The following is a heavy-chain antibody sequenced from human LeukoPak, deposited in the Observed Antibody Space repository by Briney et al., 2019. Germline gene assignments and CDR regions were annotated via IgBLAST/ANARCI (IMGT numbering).Heavy chain of an antibody. CDR1: GGSISSSSYY. Sequence: PSETLSLTCTVSGGSISSSSYYWGWIRQPPGKGLEWIGSIYYSGSTYYNPSLKSRVTTSVDTSKNQFSLKLSSVTAADTAVYYCARVKEQWLVRAGWFDPWGQGTLVTVSS. J-gene: IGHJ5*02. CDR3: ARVKEQWLVRAGWFDP. V-gene: IGHV4-39*07. CDR2: IYYSGST. D-gene: IGHD6-19*01.